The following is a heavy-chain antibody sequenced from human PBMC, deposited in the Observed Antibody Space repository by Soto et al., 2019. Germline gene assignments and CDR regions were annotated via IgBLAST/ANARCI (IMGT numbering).Heavy chain of an antibody. Sequence: QVQLVQSGAEVKKPGSSVKVSCKASGGTFSSYAISWVRQAPGQGLEWMGGIIPIFGTANYAQKFQGRVTIPADESTSTAYMELSSLRSEDTAVYYCARDEGYCSSTSCYLWWFDPWGQGTLVTVSS. CDR3: ARDEGYCSSTSCYLWWFDP. D-gene: IGHD2-2*01. CDR2: IIPIFGTA. J-gene: IGHJ5*02. CDR1: GGTFSSYA. V-gene: IGHV1-69*01.